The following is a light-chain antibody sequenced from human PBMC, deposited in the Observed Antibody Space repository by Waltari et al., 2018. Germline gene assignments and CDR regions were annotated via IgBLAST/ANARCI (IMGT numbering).Light chain of an antibody. CDR1: TPNIGRTN. CDR3: ATWDDSLSGYV. CDR2: KDN. J-gene: IGLJ1*01. V-gene: IGLV1-47*01. Sequence: QSVLTQQPSASGTRRQSAPISCSATTPNIGRTNVFRFHQLPGTAPKVLIYKDNQRPSGVPDRFSGSKSGTSASLAISGLRSEDEADYYCATWDDSLSGYVFGSGTKVAVL.